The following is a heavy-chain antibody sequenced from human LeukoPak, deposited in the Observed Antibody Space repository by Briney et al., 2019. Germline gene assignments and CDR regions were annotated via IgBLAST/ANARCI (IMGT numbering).Heavy chain of an antibody. CDR1: GFTFSNAW. J-gene: IGHJ4*02. Sequence: PGGSLRLSCAASGFTFSNAWMSWVRQAPGKGLEWVGRIKRITDGRTTDYAAPVKGRFTISRDDSKNTLYLQMNSLKTEDTAVYYCTTDRYYYDSSGYYHHPYYFDYWGQGTLVTVSS. CDR3: TTDRYYYDSSGYYHHPYYFDY. V-gene: IGHV3-15*01. CDR2: IKRITDGRTT. D-gene: IGHD3-22*01.